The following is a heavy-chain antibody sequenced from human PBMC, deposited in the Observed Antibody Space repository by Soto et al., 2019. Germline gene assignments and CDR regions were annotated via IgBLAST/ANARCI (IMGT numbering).Heavy chain of an antibody. Sequence: SGPTLGNPTQTLTLTCTFSGFSLSTSGGGVGWIRQPPGKALEWLALIYWDDDKRYSPSLKTRLTISKDTSKNQVVLTMTNMDPVDTATYYCARIQYSSSSSYYFDYWGQGTLVTVSS. D-gene: IGHD6-6*01. CDR1: GFSLSTSGGG. V-gene: IGHV2-5*02. CDR2: IYWDDDK. J-gene: IGHJ4*02. CDR3: ARIQYSSSSSYYFDY.